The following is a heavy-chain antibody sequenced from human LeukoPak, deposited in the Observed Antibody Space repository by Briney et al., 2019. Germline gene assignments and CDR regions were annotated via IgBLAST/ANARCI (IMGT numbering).Heavy chain of an antibody. D-gene: IGHD3-10*01. CDR2: IYYSGST. Sequence: SETLSLTCTVSGGSVSSGSYYWRWIRQPPGKGLEWIGYIYYSGSTNYNPSLKSRVTISVDTSKNQFSLKLSSVTAADTAVYYCARALLWFGELSHFDYWGQGTLVTVSS. J-gene: IGHJ4*02. V-gene: IGHV4-61*01. CDR3: ARALLWFGELSHFDY. CDR1: GGSVSSGSYY.